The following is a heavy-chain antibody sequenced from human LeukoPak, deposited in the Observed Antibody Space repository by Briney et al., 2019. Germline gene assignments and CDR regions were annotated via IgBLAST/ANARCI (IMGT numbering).Heavy chain of an antibody. CDR2: IYYSGST. V-gene: IGHV4-59*08. J-gene: IGHJ5*02. Sequence: SETLSLTCTVSGGSVSNYYWSWIRQPPGKGLEWIGYIYYSGSTNYNPSLMSRVTFSVDPSQNQFFLKLTSVTAADTAVYYCARSKGFVVSFWFDPWGQGTLVTVSS. CDR1: GGSVSNYY. CDR3: ARSKGFVVSFWFDP. D-gene: IGHD2-8*02.